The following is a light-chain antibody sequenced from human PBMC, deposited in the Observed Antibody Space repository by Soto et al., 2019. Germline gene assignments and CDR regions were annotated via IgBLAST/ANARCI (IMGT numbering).Light chain of an antibody. V-gene: IGLV2-8*01. CDR3: SSFAGNNNLV. CDR1: SNDVGGYNY. Sequence: QSVLTQPPSASGSPGQSVTISCTGTSNDVGGYNYVSWYQQHTGKAPKLMISEVSKRPSGVPDRFSGSKSGNTASLTVSGLQAEDEADYYCSSFAGNNNLVFGGGTKVTVL. J-gene: IGLJ2*01. CDR2: EVS.